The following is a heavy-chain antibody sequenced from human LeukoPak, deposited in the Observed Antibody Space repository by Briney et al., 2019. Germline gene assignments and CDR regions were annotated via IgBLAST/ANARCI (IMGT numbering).Heavy chain of an antibody. CDR2: IHISGKS. V-gene: IGHV4-4*07. D-gene: IGHD3-22*01. Sequence: SETLSLTCTISGDSISDYYSDYHWTWVRQPAGKGLQWIGRIHISGKSDYNPSLQSRVTMSVDTSKNQFSLNLISVTAADTAVYYCARQPTSGYDSSGYTDYWGQGTLVSVSS. CDR3: ARQPTSGYDSSGYTDY. J-gene: IGHJ4*02. CDR1: GDSISDYY.